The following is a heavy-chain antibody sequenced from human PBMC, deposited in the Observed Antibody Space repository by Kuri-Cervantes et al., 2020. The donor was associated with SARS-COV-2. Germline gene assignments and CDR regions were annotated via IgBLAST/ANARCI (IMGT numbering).Heavy chain of an antibody. CDR3: ASSRSITIFGVVINYYYGIDV. Sequence: ASVKVSCKASGYTFTSYDINWVRQATGQGLEWMGWMNPNSGNTGYAQKFQGRVTMTRNTSISTAYLELSSLRSEDTAVYYCASSRSITIFGVVINYYYGIDVWGQGTTVTVSS. V-gene: IGHV1-8*01. J-gene: IGHJ6*02. CDR1: GYTFTSYD. D-gene: IGHD3-3*01. CDR2: MNPNSGNT.